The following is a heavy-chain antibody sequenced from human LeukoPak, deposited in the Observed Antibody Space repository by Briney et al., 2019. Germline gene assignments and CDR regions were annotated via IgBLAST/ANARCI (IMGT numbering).Heavy chain of an antibody. CDR3: ARNPIPVVAATTFDY. J-gene: IGHJ4*02. D-gene: IGHD2-15*01. Sequence: PGGSLRLSCAASGFTFSDYYMSWIRQAPGKGLEWVSYISSSGSTTYYADSVKGRFTISRDNSKNTLYLQMNSLRAEDTAVYYCARNPIPVVAATTFDYWGQGTLVTVSS. CDR1: GFTFSDYY. CDR2: ISSSGSTT. V-gene: IGHV3-11*01.